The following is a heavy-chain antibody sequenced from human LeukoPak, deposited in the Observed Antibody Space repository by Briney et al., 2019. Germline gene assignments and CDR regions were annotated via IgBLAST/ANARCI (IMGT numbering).Heavy chain of an antibody. D-gene: IGHD1-26*01. V-gene: IGHV3-53*01. Sequence: HPGGSLRLSCAASGFTVSSNYMSWVRQAPGKGLEWVSIIYSGGSTFYADSVKGRFTISRDNSKNTLYLQMNSLRAEDTAVYYCARGGRMGFGLKWGQGTLVTVSS. CDR1: GFTVSSNY. CDR3: ARGGRMGFGLK. J-gene: IGHJ4*02. CDR2: IYSGGST.